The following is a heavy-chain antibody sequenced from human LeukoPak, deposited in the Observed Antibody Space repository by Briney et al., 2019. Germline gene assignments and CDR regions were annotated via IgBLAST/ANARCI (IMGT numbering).Heavy chain of an antibody. CDR3: ARGDDFSGDH. Sequence: GGSLRLSCAVSGFTFSNFWMSWVRRAPGRGLEGVANIQPEGNEKYHVESVKGRFTISRDNAKNLLFLQMNGLRVEDTAVYYCARGDDFSGDHWGQGTLVTVSS. D-gene: IGHD1-1*01. CDR2: IQPEGNEK. J-gene: IGHJ4*02. CDR1: GFTFSNFW. V-gene: IGHV3-7*04.